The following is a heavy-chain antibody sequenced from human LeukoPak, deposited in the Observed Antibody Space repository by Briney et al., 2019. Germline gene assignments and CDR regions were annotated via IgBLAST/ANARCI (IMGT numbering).Heavy chain of an antibody. D-gene: IGHD1-26*01. J-gene: IGHJ3*02. CDR1: GYTFTSYY. V-gene: IGHV1-24*01. Sequence: WASVKVSCKASGYTFTSYYMHWVRQAPGKGLEWMGGFDPEDGETIYAQKFQGRVTMTEDASTDTAYMELSSLRSEDTAVYYCATAYYTAAGDAFDIWGQGTMVTVSS. CDR3: ATAYYTAAGDAFDI. CDR2: FDPEDGET.